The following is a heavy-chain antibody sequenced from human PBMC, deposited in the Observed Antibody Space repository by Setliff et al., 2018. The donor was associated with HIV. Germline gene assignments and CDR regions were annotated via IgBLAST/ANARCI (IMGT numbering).Heavy chain of an antibody. CDR2: IKKSSDGGKT. Sequence: PGGSLRLSCVASGFTFNNAWMNWDRQAPGKGLEWLGRIKKSSDGGKTDHASPVKGRFTISRDDSKNTLYLQMNSLKTDDTGVYFCATDNGPSYSMDIWGQGTTVTVSS. V-gene: IGHV3-15*01. D-gene: IGHD2-21*01. CDR1: GFTFNNAW. CDR3: ATDNGPSYSMDI. J-gene: IGHJ6*02.